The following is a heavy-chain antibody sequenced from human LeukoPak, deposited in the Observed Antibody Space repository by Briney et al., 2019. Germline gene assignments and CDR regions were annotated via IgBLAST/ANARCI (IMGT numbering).Heavy chain of an antibody. CDR3: AREGKGIAAGYYFDY. J-gene: IGHJ4*02. Sequence: PGGSLRLSCAASGFTFGSYWMSWVRQAPGKGLEWVANIKQDGSEKYYVDSVKGRFTISRDNAKNSLYLQMNSLRAEDTAVYYCAREGKGIAAGYYFDYWGQGTLVTVSS. V-gene: IGHV3-7*01. D-gene: IGHD6-13*01. CDR2: IKQDGSEK. CDR1: GFTFGSYW.